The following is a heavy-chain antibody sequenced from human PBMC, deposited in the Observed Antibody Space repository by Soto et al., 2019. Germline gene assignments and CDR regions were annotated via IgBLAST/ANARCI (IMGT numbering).Heavy chain of an antibody. CDR2: ISRATSYI. CDR1: GFTFSNYS. J-gene: IGHJ5*02. Sequence: EVQLVESGGGLVKPGGSLRLSCAASGFTFSNYSMSWVRQAPGRGLEWVAAISRATSYIYYEDSVKGRFTISRDNAKNSLYLQMNTLRAEDTAVYYFATVPGARKTGWFGPWGPATLVTVSS. V-gene: IGHV3-21*01. CDR3: ATVPGARKTGWFGP.